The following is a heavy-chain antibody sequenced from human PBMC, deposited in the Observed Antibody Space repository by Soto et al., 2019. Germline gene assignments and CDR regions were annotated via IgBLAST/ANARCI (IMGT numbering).Heavy chain of an antibody. D-gene: IGHD3-3*01. CDR3: ANVPAFGVVIYFDY. V-gene: IGHV3-23*01. CDR2: ISGSGGTT. Sequence: GGSLRLSCAASGFTFSNYAMNWVRQAPGKGLEWVSAISGSGGTTYYADSVKGRFTISRDNSKNALYLQMNGLRAEDTAVYYCANVPAFGVVIYFDYWGQGTLVTVSS. CDR1: GFTFSNYA. J-gene: IGHJ4*02.